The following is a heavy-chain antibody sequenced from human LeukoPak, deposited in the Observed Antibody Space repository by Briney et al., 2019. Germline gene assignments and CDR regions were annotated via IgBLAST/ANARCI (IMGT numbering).Heavy chain of an antibody. J-gene: IGHJ6*03. D-gene: IGHD6-13*01. CDR2: IIPIFGTA. CDR3: ATSFSGYSSSWSAYYYYYYMDV. CDR1: GGTFTSYT. Sequence: GASVKVSSKASGGTFTSYTISWVRQAPGQRLEWMGGIIPIFGTANYAQKFQGRVTITADKSTSTAYMELSSLRSEDTAVYYCATSFSGYSSSWSAYYYYYYMDVWGKGTTVTVSS. V-gene: IGHV1-69*06.